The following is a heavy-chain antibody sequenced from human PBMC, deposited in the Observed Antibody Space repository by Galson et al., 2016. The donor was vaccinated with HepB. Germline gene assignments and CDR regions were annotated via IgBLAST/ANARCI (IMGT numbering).Heavy chain of an antibody. CDR1: GGSISSSNW. CDR3: AVVVPAAIGLGFEY. CDR2: IYYSGST. V-gene: IGHV4-39*01. D-gene: IGHD2-2*02. Sequence: ETLSLTCAVSGGSISSSNWWSWVRQPPGKGLEWIGSIYYSGSTYYNPSLKSRVTISVDTSKNQFSLKLNSVTAADTAVYYCAVVVPAAIGLGFEYWGQGTLVTVSS. J-gene: IGHJ4*02.